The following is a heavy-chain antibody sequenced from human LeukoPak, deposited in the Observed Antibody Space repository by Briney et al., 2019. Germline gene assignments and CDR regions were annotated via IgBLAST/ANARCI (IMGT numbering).Heavy chain of an antibody. V-gene: IGHV4-59*01. Sequence: SETLPLTCTVSGGSISSYYWSWVRQPPGKGLEWIGYIYYSGSTNYNPSLKSRVTISVDTSKNQFSLKLSSVTAADTAVYYCARGPYYDFWSGDYYYYYMDVWGKGTTVTVSS. CDR2: IYYSGST. D-gene: IGHD3-3*01. J-gene: IGHJ6*03. CDR3: ARGPYYDFWSGDYYYYYMDV. CDR1: GGSISSYY.